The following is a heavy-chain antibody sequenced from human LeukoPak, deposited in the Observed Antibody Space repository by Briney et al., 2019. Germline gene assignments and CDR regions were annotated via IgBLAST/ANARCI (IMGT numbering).Heavy chain of an antibody. CDR3: AREGRAYRYSSSWYPTPSWFDP. CDR2: INSRSNDI. CDR1: GFTFSNYG. Sequence: GGSLRLSCAASGFTFSNYGMSWVRQAPGKGLEWVSSINSRSNDIYYADSVKGRFTISRDNAKNSLYLQMNSLRAEDTAVYYCAREGRAYRYSSSWYPTPSWFDPWGQGTLVTVSS. V-gene: IGHV3-21*06. J-gene: IGHJ5*02. D-gene: IGHD6-13*01.